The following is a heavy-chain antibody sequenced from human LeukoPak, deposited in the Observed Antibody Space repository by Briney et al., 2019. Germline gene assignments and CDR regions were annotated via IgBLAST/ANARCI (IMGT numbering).Heavy chain of an antibody. CDR1: GFTFSSYG. V-gene: IGHV3-33*01. CDR2: IWYEGSNK. CDR3: ARDRDLEPAIDAFDI. Sequence: GRSLRLSCAASGFTFSSYGMHWVRQAPGKGLEGVAVIWYEGSNKYYADSVKGRFTISRDNSKNTLYLQMSSLRAEDTAVYYCARDRDLEPAIDAFDIWSQGTMVTVSS. J-gene: IGHJ3*02. D-gene: IGHD1-1*01.